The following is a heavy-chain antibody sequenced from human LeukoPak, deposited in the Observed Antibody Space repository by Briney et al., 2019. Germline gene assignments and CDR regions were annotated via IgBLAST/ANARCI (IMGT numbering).Heavy chain of an antibody. Sequence: GGSLRLSCAASGFTFSSYAMSWVRRASGKGLEWVSAISGSGGSTYYADSVKGRFTISRDNSKNTLYLQMNSLRAEDPAVYYCAKDSQFSSGWYEDYWGQGTLVTVSS. CDR1: GFTFSSYA. J-gene: IGHJ4*02. V-gene: IGHV3-23*01. D-gene: IGHD6-19*01. CDR2: ISGSGGST. CDR3: AKDSQFSSGWYEDY.